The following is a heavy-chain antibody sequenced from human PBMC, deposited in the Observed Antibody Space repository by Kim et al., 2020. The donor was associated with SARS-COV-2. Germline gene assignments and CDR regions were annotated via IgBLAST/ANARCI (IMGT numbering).Heavy chain of an antibody. J-gene: IGHJ6*01. V-gene: IGHV3-30*18. D-gene: IGHD3-10*01. CDR1: GFTFSSYV. Sequence: GGSLRLSCAASGFTFSSYVIHWVRQAPGKGLEWVAMISYDGSNKYYADSVKGRFTISRDNSKNTLYLQMNSLRAEDTAVYYCAKDYYGSGSYSTGIDVWG. CDR2: ISYDGSNK. CDR3: AKDYYGSGSYSTGIDV.